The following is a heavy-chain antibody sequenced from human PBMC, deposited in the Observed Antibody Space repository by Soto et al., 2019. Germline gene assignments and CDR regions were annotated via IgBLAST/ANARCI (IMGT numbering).Heavy chain of an antibody. CDR1: GYSFTSYW. CDR2: IDPSDSYT. V-gene: IGHV5-10-1*01. Sequence: GESLKISCKGSGYSFTSYWISWVRQMPGKGLEWMGRIDPSDSYTNYSPSFQGHVTISADKSISTAYLQWSSLKASGTAMYYCARTRGYYYGMDVWGQGTTVTVSS. D-gene: IGHD3-16*01. J-gene: IGHJ6*02. CDR3: ARTRGYYYGMDV.